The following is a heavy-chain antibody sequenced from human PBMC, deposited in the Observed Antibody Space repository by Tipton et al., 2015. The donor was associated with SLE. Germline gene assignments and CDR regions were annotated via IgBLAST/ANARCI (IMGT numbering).Heavy chain of an antibody. D-gene: IGHD6-13*01. J-gene: IGHJ6*02. CDR2: IYSGGST. CDR1: GFTFSSYA. Sequence: SLRLSCAASGFTFSSYAMNWARQAPGKGLEWVSVIYSGGSTYYADSVKGRFTISRDNSKNSLYLQMNSLRAEDTALYYCAKCVRGKQQLDVWGQGTTVTVSS. V-gene: IGHV3-23*03. CDR3: AKCVRGKQQLDV.